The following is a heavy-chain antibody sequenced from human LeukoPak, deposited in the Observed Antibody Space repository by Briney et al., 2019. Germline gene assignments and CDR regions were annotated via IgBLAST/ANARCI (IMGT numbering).Heavy chain of an antibody. CDR3: ARAYCSSTSCFANWFDP. CDR2: INTNTGNP. Sequence: GASVKVSCKASGGTFSSYAISWVRQAPGQGLEWMGWINTNTGNPTYAQGFTGRFVFSLDTSVSTAYLQISSLKAEDTAVYYCARAYCSSTSCFANWFDPWGQGTLVTVSS. J-gene: IGHJ5*02. D-gene: IGHD2-2*01. V-gene: IGHV7-4-1*02. CDR1: GGTFSSYA.